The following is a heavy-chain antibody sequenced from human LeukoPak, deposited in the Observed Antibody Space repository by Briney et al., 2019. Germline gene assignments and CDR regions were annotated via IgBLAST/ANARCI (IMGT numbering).Heavy chain of an antibody. Sequence: SETLSLTCAVYGGSFSGCYWSWIRQPPGKGLEWIGEINHSGSTNYNPSLKSRVTISVDTSKNQFSLKLSSVTAADTAVYYCASLLDPWGQGTLVTVSS. CDR3: ASLLDP. CDR1: GGSFSGCY. V-gene: IGHV4-34*01. D-gene: IGHD3-10*01. J-gene: IGHJ5*02. CDR2: INHSGST.